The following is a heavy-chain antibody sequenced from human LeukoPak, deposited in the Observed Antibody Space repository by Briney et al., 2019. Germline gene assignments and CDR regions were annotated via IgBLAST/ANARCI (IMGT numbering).Heavy chain of an antibody. D-gene: IGHD6-6*01. CDR2: ISGGGST. CDR1: GFTFGSYA. V-gene: IGHV3-23*01. CDR3: ARWGIQDSSSSRVYYYYGMDV. J-gene: IGHJ6*02. Sequence: PGGSLRLSCAASGFTFGSYAMSWVRQAPEEGLEWVSTISGGGSTFYRDSVRGRFTITRDNSKNTVYLQMNSLRVEDTAVYYCARWGIQDSSSSRVYYYYGMDVWGQGTTVTVSS.